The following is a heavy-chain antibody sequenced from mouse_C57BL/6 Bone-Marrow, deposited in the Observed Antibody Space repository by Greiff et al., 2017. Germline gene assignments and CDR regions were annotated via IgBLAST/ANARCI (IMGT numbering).Heavy chain of an antibody. CDR1: GFTFSSYA. CDR3: ARDREAGDWYFDV. V-gene: IGHV5-4*01. CDR2: ISDGGSYT. Sequence: EVKLQESGGGLVKPGGSLKLSCAASGFTFSSYAMSWVRQTPEKRLEWVATISDGGSYTYYPDNVKGRFTISRDNAKNNLYLQMSHLKSEDTAMYYCARDREAGDWYFDVWGTGTTVTVSS. D-gene: IGHD3-1*01. J-gene: IGHJ1*03.